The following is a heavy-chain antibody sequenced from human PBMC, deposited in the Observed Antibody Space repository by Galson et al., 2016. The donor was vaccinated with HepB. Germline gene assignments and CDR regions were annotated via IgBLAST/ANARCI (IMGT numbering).Heavy chain of an antibody. CDR1: GYRFTNYW. CDR3: ARQGYGDKWFDP. Sequence: QSGAEVKKPGESLRISCKGSGYRFTNYWISWVRQMPGKGLEWMGRTDPSDSYTNYSPSFQGHVTISADKSTSTSYLQWSSLKASDTAMYYCARQGYGDKWFDPWGQGTLVTVSS. J-gene: IGHJ5*02. V-gene: IGHV5-10-1*01. CDR2: TDPSDSYT. D-gene: IGHD4-17*01.